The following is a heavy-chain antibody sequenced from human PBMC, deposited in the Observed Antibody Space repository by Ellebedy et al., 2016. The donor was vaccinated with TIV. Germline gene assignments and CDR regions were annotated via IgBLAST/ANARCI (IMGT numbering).Heavy chain of an antibody. CDR3: ARDARGYSYGRV. CDR1: GFAFGSYS. Sequence: ASVKVSCKAFGFAFGSYSLSWVRQAPGQGLEWMGWISAYTGDTTYAQQYQGRVTLTTDKSTSTAYMDLSRLTSDDAAVYYCARDARGYSYGRVWGQGTTVTVSS. D-gene: IGHD5-18*01. J-gene: IGHJ6*02. CDR2: ISAYTGDT. V-gene: IGHV1-18*01.